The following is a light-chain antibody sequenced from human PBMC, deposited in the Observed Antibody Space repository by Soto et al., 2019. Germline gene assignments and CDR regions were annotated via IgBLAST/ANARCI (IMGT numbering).Light chain of an antibody. V-gene: IGKV3-20*01. CDR1: QSVTNNY. J-gene: IGKJ1*01. CDR2: GAS. CDR3: QQYASSRT. Sequence: IVLTQSPGTLSLSPGERATLSCGASQSVTNNYLAWFQQKPGQAPRLLMYGASSRATGIPDRFSGSGSGTDFTLTITRLEPEDFAVYYCQQYASSRTFGQGTKVDIK.